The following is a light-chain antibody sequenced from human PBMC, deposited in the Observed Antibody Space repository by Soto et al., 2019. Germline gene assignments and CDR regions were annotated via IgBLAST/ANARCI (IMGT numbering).Light chain of an antibody. J-gene: IGLJ1*01. CDR2: EVS. V-gene: IGLV2-8*01. CDR3: SSYAGSKTFV. CDR1: SSDVGGYNY. Sequence: QSTLAQPRSGTECSSQSLPYPCTKTSSDVGGYNYVSWYQQYPGEAPKLMIYEVSKRPSGVTDHFSGSKSGNTASLTVSGLQSEDEADYYCSSYAGSKTFVFGNGTKVTVL.